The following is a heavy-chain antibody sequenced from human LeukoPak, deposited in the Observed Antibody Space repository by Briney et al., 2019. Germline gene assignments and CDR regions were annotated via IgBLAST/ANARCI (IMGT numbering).Heavy chain of an antibody. V-gene: IGHV3-33*01. J-gene: IGHJ4*02. CDR1: GFTFGKYG. CDR3: ARDIDGNGYLGGIY. Sequence: PGGSLRLSCTASGFTFGKYGMPWVRRAPGQGLEWVAVIWHDGGKKYYADSVKGRFIISRDNALNTLYLHMSSLRAEDTAVYFCARDIDGNGYLGGIYWGQGTLVTVSS. D-gene: IGHD5-12*01. CDR2: IWHDGGKK.